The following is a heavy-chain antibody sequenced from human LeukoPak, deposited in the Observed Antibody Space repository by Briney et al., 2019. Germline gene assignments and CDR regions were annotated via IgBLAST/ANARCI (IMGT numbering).Heavy chain of an antibody. V-gene: IGHV4-4*07. J-gene: IGHJ4*02. CDR3: ARVSGRSVDY. Sequence: PSETLSPTCMVPGASIISYSGSCIRQPAGKGLEWSGRIYTSGRTTYNPSLKSRVTMSVDTPRNHFSLKLNSVAHADTAVYYWARVSGRSVDYWGQGTLVSVSS. CDR2: IYTSGRT. D-gene: IGHD6-6*01. CDR1: GASIISYS.